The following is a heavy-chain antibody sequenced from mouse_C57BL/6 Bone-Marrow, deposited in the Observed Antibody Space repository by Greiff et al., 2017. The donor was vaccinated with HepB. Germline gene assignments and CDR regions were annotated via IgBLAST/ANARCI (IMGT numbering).Heavy chain of an antibody. V-gene: IGHV1-4*01. D-gene: IGHD1-1*01. CDR2: INPSSGYT. CDR3: VYYSWFAY. Sequence: QVQLQHSGAELARPGASVKMSCKASGYTFTSYTMHWVKQRPGQGLDWIGYINPSSGYTKYNQKFKDKATLTADKSSSTAYMQLSSLTSEDSAVYYCVYYSWFAYWGQGTRVTVSA. J-gene: IGHJ3*01. CDR1: GYTFTSYT.